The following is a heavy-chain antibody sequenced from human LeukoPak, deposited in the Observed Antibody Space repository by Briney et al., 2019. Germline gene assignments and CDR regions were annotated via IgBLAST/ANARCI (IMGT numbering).Heavy chain of an antibody. CDR2: INPNSGGT. J-gene: IGHJ6*03. Sequence: ASVKVSCKAFGYTFTSNYMHWVRQAPGQGLEWMGWINPNSGGTNYAQKFQGRVTMTRDTSISTAYMELSRLRSDDTAVYYCARETYYYDSSGLPYYMDVWGKGTTVTISS. D-gene: IGHD3-22*01. V-gene: IGHV1-2*02. CDR1: GYTFTSNY. CDR3: ARETYYYDSSGLPYYMDV.